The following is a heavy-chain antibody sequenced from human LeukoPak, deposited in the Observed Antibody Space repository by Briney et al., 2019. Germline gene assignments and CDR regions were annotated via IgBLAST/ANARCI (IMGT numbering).Heavy chain of an antibody. Sequence: GGSLRLSCAASGFTFSSYAMSWVRQAPGKGLVWVSRINSDGSSTSYADSVKGRFTISRDNAKNTLYLQMNSLRAEDTAVYYCARDSGYSSLFDYWGQGTLVTVSS. CDR2: INSDGSST. V-gene: IGHV3-74*01. D-gene: IGHD6-13*01. J-gene: IGHJ4*02. CDR3: ARDSGYSSLFDY. CDR1: GFTFSSYA.